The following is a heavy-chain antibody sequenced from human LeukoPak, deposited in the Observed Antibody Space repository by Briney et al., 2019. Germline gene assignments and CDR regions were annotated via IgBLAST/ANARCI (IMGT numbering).Heavy chain of an antibody. V-gene: IGHV4-34*01. CDR3: AREFRPGYGSGSYYNCFDC. Sequence: SETLSLTCAVYGGYFSCYYWSWIPQPPGKGLELIGEINHSGNTNYNPSLKSRVTISVDTSKNQFSLKLSSVPAADTAVYYCAREFRPGYGSGSYYNCFDCWAQGTLVTVSS. J-gene: IGHJ4*02. D-gene: IGHD3-10*01. CDR1: GGYFSCYY. CDR2: INHSGNT.